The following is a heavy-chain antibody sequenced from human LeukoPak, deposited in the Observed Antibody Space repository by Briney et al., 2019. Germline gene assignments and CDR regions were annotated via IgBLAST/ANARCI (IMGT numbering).Heavy chain of an antibody. V-gene: IGHV1-18*01. CDR1: GYTFTSYG. CDR2: ISAYNGNT. J-gene: IGHJ5*02. D-gene: IGHD4-17*01. Sequence: ASVKVSCKASGYTFTSYGISWVRQAPGQVLEWMGWISAYNGNTNYAQKLQGRVTMTTDTSTSTAYMELRSLRSDDTAVYYCARTNILLYGDQTNWFDPWGQGTLVTVSS. CDR3: ARTNILLYGDQTNWFDP.